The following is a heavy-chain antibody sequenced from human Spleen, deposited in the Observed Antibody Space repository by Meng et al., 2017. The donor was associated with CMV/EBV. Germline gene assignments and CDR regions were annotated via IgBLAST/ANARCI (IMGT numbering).Heavy chain of an antibody. CDR1: GYTFTSYD. J-gene: IGHJ4*02. D-gene: IGHD3-3*01. CDR3: ARGVRTIFGLTITYYFDY. CDR2: MKPNSGDT. Sequence: ASVKVSCKASGYTFTSYDIHWVRQATGQGLEWMGWMKPNSGDTGYAQKFQGRVTMTRNTSMSTAYMELSSLSSEDSAVYYCARGVRTIFGLTITYYFDYWGQGTLVTVSS. V-gene: IGHV1-8*01.